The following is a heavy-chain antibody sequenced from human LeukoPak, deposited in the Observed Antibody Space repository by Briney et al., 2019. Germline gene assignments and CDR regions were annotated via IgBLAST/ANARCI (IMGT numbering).Heavy chain of an antibody. CDR1: GFTFNNYA. J-gene: IGHJ5*01. Sequence: GGSLRLSCAASGFTFNNYAMSWVRQAPGKGLEWVSAISASGGTTYYADSVKGRFTISRDNSENTLSLQMNSLRAEDTAVYYCAKEPRGYCSSTSCPNWFDSWGQGTLVTVSS. V-gene: IGHV3-23*01. CDR3: AKEPRGYCSSTSCPNWFDS. D-gene: IGHD2-2*01. CDR2: ISASGGTT.